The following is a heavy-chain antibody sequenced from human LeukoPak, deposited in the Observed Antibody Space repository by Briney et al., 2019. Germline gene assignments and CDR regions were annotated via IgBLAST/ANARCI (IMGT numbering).Heavy chain of an antibody. Sequence: SGGSLRLSCAASGFTFSSYAMSWVRQAPGKGLEWVSAISGSGGSTYYADSVKGRFTISRDNSKNTLYLQMNSLRAEDTAVYYCAKDQGRYYDSSGYYPYDYWGQGTLVTVSS. CDR1: GFTFSSYA. CDR3: AKDQGRYYDSSGYYPYDY. CDR2: ISGSGGST. D-gene: IGHD3-22*01. V-gene: IGHV3-23*01. J-gene: IGHJ4*02.